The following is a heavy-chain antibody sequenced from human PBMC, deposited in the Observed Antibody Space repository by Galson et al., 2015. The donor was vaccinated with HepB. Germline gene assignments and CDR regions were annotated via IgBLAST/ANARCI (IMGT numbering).Heavy chain of an antibody. CDR1: GFTVSSNY. J-gene: IGHJ6*02. CDR2: IYSGGST. V-gene: IGHV3-66*01. CDR3: ARDYYYGSGSYIRDYYGMDV. D-gene: IGHD3-10*01. Sequence: SLRLSCAASGFTVSSNYMSWVRQAPGKGLEWVSVIYSGGSTYYADSVKGRFTISRDNSKNTLYLQMNSLRAEDTAVYYCARDYYYGSGSYIRDYYGMDVWGQGTTVTVSS.